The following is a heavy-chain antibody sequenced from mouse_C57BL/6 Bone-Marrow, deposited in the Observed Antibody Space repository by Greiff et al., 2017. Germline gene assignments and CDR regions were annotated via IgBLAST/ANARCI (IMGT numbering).Heavy chain of an antibody. D-gene: IGHD1-1*01. V-gene: IGHV2-9-1*01. Sequence: VQLQQSGPGLVAPSQSLSITCTVSGFSLTSYAISWVRQPPGKGLEWLGVIWTGGGTNYNSALKSRLSISKDNSKSQVFLKMNSLQTDDTARYYCARKAGKKYYYGSSYFDYWGQGTTLTVSS. J-gene: IGHJ2*01. CDR2: IWTGGGT. CDR1: GFSLTSYA. CDR3: ARKAGKKYYYGSSYFDY.